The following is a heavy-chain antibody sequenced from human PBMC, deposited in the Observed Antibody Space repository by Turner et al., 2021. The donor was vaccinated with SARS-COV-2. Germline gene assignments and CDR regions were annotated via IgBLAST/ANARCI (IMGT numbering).Heavy chain of an antibody. Sequence: QVQLVQSGAEVKKPGASVKVSCKASGYTFTSYDIDWVRQATGQGLEWMGWMNPGSGNTAYAQKFQGRVTITRNTSISTAYMELSSLRSEDTALYYCARGGYCSSTSCSPYWYFDLWGRGTLVTVSS. CDR3: ARGGYCSSTSCSPYWYFDL. D-gene: IGHD2-2*01. CDR2: MNPGSGNT. CDR1: GYTFTSYD. J-gene: IGHJ2*01. V-gene: IGHV1-8*03.